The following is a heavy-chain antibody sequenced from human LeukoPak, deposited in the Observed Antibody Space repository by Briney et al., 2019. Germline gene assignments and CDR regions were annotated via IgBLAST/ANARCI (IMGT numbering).Heavy chain of an antibody. J-gene: IGHJ5*01. CDR1: GGSISNYY. Sequence: SETLSLTCTVSGGSISNYYWSWIRQPPGKGLEWIGYIYNSGSTNYNPSLKSRVTISVDTSKNQFSLKLSSVTAADTAVYYCARDTDSSGYYDSWGQGTLVTVSS. D-gene: IGHD3-22*01. CDR3: ARDTDSSGYYDS. CDR2: IYNSGST. V-gene: IGHV4-59*01.